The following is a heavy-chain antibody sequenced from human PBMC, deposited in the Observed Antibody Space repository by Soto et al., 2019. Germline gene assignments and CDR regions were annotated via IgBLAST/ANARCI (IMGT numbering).Heavy chain of an antibody. CDR3: ATILDYYGSGSYYQRRNYYYYGIDV. CDR2: IYYSGGT. J-gene: IGHJ6*02. D-gene: IGHD3-10*01. Sequence: WETLSLTCTVSGGSISSSSYYWGWIRQPPGKGLEWIGSIYYSGGTYYNPSLKSRVTISVDTSKNQFSLKLSSVTAADTAVYYCATILDYYGSGSYYQRRNYYYYGIDVWGQGTTVTVSS. V-gene: IGHV4-39*01. CDR1: GGSISSSSYY.